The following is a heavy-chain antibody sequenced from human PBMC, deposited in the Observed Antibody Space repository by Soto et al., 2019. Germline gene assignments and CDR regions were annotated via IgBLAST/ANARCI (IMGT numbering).Heavy chain of an antibody. J-gene: IGHJ6*02. D-gene: IGHD3-3*01. CDR1: GGSISSGGYY. CDR2: IYYSGST. V-gene: IGHV4-31*03. CDR3: ARDPRYDFWSGPYGMDV. Sequence: SETLSLTCTVSGGSISSGGYYWSWIRQHPGKGLEWTGYIYYSGSTYYNPSLKSRVTISVDTSKNQFSLKLSSVTAADTAVYYCARDPRYDFWSGPYGMDVWGQGTTVTVSS.